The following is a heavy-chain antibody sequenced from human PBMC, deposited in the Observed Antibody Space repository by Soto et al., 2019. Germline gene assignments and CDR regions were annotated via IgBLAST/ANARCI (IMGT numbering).Heavy chain of an antibody. Sequence: PSETLSLTCTVSGGSISNYWSWIRQPPGKGLEWIGYIYYSGSTKYNPSLKSRVTISVDTSKNQFSLKLSSVTAADTAVYYCARAAGDYFDYWGQGTLVTVSS. D-gene: IGHD1-26*01. V-gene: IGHV4-59*01. CDR1: GGSISNY. CDR3: ARAAGDYFDY. J-gene: IGHJ4*02. CDR2: IYYSGST.